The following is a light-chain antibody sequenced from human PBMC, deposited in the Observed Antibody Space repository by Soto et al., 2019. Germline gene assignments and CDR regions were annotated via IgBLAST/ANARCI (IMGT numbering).Light chain of an antibody. V-gene: IGLV2-23*01. CDR1: SSDVGSYNL. Sequence: SALTQPASVSGSPGQSITISCTGPSSDVGSYNLVSWYQQHPGKAPKLMIYEGSKRPSGVSNRFSGSKSGNTASLTISGLQAEDEAEYYCCSYAGSSTVVFGGGTKLTVL. CDR2: EGS. CDR3: CSYAGSSTVV. J-gene: IGLJ2*01.